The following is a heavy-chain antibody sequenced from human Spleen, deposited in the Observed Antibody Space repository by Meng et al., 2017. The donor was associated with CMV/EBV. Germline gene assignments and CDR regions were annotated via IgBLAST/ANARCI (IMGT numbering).Heavy chain of an antibody. V-gene: IGHV1-69*10. D-gene: IGHD6-6*01. J-gene: IGHJ2*01. CDR1: GGTFSSYA. CDR2: VIPILGLA. CDR3: ATGTIAAPPYWYFDL. Sequence: SVKVSCKASGGTFSSYAINWVRQAPGQGLEWMGGVIPILGLANYAQKFQGRLTITADKSTSTAYMELSSLRSEDTAVYYCATGTIAAPPYWYFDLWGRGTLVTVSS.